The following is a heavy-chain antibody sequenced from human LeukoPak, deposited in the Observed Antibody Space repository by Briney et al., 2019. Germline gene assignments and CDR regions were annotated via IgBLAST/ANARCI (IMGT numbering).Heavy chain of an antibody. V-gene: IGHV4-4*07. Sequence: SETLSLTCTVSGRSICIYYWSWLRPPAGEGLEWIGRIYTSGSPNYNPSLKSRVTMSVDTSKNQLSLKLSSVTAADTAVYYCARDRYYYDSSGYYQLDYWGQGTLVTVSS. CDR1: GRSICIYY. CDR2: IYTSGSP. CDR3: ARDRYYYDSSGYYQLDY. D-gene: IGHD3-22*01. J-gene: IGHJ4*02.